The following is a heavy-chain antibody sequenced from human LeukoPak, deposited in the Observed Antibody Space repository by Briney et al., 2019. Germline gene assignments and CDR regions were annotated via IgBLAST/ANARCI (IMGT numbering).Heavy chain of an antibody. V-gene: IGHV3-21*01. CDR3: ARDRADDGFDY. CDR1: GFTFSSYS. Sequence: GGSLRLSCAASGFTFSSYSMNWVRQAPGKGLEWVSSISSSTSHIHYADSVKARFTISRDTAKNLLFLQMNSLRAEDTAVYYCARDRADDGFDYWGQGTLVTVSS. CDR2: ISSSTSHI. J-gene: IGHJ4*02. D-gene: IGHD4-17*01.